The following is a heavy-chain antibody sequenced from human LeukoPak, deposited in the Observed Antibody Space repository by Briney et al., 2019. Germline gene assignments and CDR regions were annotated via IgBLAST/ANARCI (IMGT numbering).Heavy chain of an antibody. Sequence: PGGSLRLSCEASGFIVSSSYMSWVRQAPGKGLEWVSVIYSGGSTYYVDSVKGRFTISRDSAKNTLYLQMNSLRAEDTAVYYCARVQGYCSGGSCYGVNWFDPWGQGTLVTVSS. J-gene: IGHJ5*02. CDR2: IYSGGST. V-gene: IGHV3-53*01. CDR3: ARVQGYCSGGSCYGVNWFDP. D-gene: IGHD2-15*01. CDR1: GFIVSSSY.